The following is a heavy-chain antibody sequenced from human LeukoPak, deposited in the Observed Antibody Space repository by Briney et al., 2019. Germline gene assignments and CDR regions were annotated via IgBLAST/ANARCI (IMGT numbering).Heavy chain of an antibody. V-gene: IGHV4-59*08. D-gene: IGHD5-12*01. CDR2: ISYSGST. CDR1: GGSINNFY. CDR3: ARRGGYTGYDRD. J-gene: IGHJ4*02. Sequence: PSETLSLTCTISGGSINNFYWSWIRQPPGKGLEWIGYISYSGSTNYSPSLKSRVTISFDMSNNHFSLKLSSVTAADTAVYYCARRGGYTGYDRDWGQGTLVTVSS.